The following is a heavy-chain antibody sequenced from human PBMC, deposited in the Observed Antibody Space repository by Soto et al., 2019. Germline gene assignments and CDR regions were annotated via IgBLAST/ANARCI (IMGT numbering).Heavy chain of an antibody. Sequence: PVESLKISCNGSGYRFTSYWISWVRQMPGKGLEWMGRIDPSNSYTHHSPSFHGHVTISADNSISTAYLQWSNLRASDTAIYYCAFLDTSLDFDFWGQGTLVTVSS. D-gene: IGHD3-3*02. CDR3: AFLDTSLDFDF. CDR1: GYRFTSYW. CDR2: IDPSNSYT. V-gene: IGHV5-10-1*01. J-gene: IGHJ4*02.